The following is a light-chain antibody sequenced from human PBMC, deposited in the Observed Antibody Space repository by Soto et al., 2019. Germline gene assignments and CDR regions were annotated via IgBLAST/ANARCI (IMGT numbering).Light chain of an antibody. J-gene: IGKJ4*01. Sequence: EIVLTQSPATLSLSPGERATLSCRASQSVSSYLAWYQPKPGQAPRLLIYDASNRATGIPARFSDSGSGTDFTLTNNSLEPEDFAVYYCQQRSNWPRGLTFGGGTKVEIK. V-gene: IGKV3-11*01. CDR2: DAS. CDR3: QQRSNWPRGLT. CDR1: QSVSSY.